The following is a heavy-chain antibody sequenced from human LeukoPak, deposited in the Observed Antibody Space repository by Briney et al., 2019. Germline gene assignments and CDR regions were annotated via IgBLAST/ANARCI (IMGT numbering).Heavy chain of an antibody. D-gene: IGHD3-10*01. J-gene: IGHJ4*02. CDR1: GFTFSSYA. CDR2: ISGSGGST. V-gene: IGHV3-23*01. CDR3: ASRAPYYYRPRIDY. Sequence: GGSLRLSCAASGFTFSSYAMSWVRQAPGKGLEWVSAISGSGGSTYYADSVKGRFTISRDNSKNMLYLQMNSLRAEDTAVYYCASRAPYYYRPRIDYWGQGTLVTVSS.